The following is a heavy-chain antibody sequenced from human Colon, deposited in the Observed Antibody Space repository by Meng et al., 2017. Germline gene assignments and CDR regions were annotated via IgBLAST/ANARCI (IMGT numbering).Heavy chain of an antibody. J-gene: IGHJ5*02. Sequence: EVQLVESGGGLVKPRGFRRFSCVASGFNFSSYSINWVRQAPGKGLEWVSTISSSSRYIYYADSVKGRFTVSRDNGKSSLYLQMNSLRAEDTAVYYCAREWIVPAGFDPWGQGTLVTVSS. CDR1: GFNFSSYS. V-gene: IGHV3-21*01. CDR2: ISSSSRYI. CDR3: AREWIVPAGFDP. D-gene: IGHD2-2*01.